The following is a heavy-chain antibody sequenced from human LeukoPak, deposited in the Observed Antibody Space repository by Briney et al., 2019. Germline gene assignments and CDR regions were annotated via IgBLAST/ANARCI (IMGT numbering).Heavy chain of an antibody. J-gene: IGHJ4*02. CDR2: ISSSGSTI. CDR1: GFIFSSYS. CDR3: AVLTYQLLDHHFDY. D-gene: IGHD2-2*01. V-gene: IGHV3-48*01. Sequence: GGSLRLSCAASGFIFSSYSMNWVRQAPGKGLEWVSYISSSGSTIYYADSVKGRFTISRDNAKNSLYLQMNSLRAEDTAVYYCAVLTYQLLDHHFDYWGQGTLVTVSS.